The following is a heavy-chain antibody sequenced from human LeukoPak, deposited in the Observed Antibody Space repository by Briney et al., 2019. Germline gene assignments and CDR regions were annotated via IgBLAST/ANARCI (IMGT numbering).Heavy chain of an antibody. J-gene: IGHJ4*02. Sequence: GGSLRLSCAASGFTFSSYWMSWVRQAPGKGLEWVANIKQDGSEKYYVDSVKGRFTISRDNAKNSLYLQMNSLRAEDTALYYCAKDYLGTYSSGSYDYWGQGTLVTVSS. CDR3: AKDYLGTYSSGSYDY. D-gene: IGHD6-19*01. CDR1: GFTFSSYW. CDR2: IKQDGSEK. V-gene: IGHV3-7*03.